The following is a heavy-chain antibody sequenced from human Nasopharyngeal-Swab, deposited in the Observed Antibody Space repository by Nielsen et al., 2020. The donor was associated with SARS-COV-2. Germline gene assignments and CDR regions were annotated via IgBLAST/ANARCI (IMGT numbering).Heavy chain of an antibody. CDR3: VTIGSMGSDP. D-gene: IGHD2-2*01. V-gene: IGHV3-30*07. CDR2: VLYDGNDK. Sequence: GESLKISCEASGFTFSSFHMHWVRQAPGKGLEWVAVVLYDGNDKYYADSVKGRFTISRDNAENTVYLQMNSLRVEDTAVYYCVTIGSMGSDPWGQGTLVTVSS. CDR1: GFTFSSFH. J-gene: IGHJ5*02.